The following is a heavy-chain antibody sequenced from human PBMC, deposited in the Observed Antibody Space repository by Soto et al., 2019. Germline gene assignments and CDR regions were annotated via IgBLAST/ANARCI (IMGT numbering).Heavy chain of an antibody. V-gene: IGHV1-2*02. CDR3: ASATSIAIGLRN. CDR2: INPNSGGT. D-gene: IGHD6-6*01. Sequence: ASVKVSCKASGYTFTGYYMHWVRQAPGQGLEWMGWINPNSGGTNYAQKFQGRVTMTRDTSTSTAYMELRSLRSDDTAVYYCASATSIAIGLRNWGQGTLVTVSS. J-gene: IGHJ4*02. CDR1: GYTFTGYY.